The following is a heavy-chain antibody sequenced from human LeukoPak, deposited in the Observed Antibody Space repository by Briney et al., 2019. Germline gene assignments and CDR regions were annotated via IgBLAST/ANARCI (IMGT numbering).Heavy chain of an antibody. J-gene: IGHJ6*02. D-gene: IGHD3-3*01. CDR2: INHSGST. CDR3: ASHVYYDFWSGYYGPPMDV. CDR1: GGSFSGYY. V-gene: IGHV4-34*01. Sequence: SETLSLTCAVYGGSFSGYYWSWIRQPPGKGLEWIGEINHSGSTNYNPSLKSRVTISVDTSKSQFSLKLSSVTAADTAVYYCASHVYYDFWSGYYGPPMDVWGQGTTVTVSS.